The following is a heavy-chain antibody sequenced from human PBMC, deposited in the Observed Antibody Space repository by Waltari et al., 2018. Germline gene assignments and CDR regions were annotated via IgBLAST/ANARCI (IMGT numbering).Heavy chain of an antibody. V-gene: IGHV4-39*07. CDR2: IYFAGGT. D-gene: IGHD6-13*01. J-gene: IGHJ3*02. CDR1: GDSIGSGYYY. CDR3: AREVGGSSWSTTPRGDAFDI. Sequence: QLQLRESGPGLLKPSETLSLTCSVSGDSIGSGYYYWGWIRQAPGKGLEWFGSIYFAGGTYHHPSLKSRLTISVDTSQNQFSLRLSSVTAADTAVYYCAREVGGSSWSTTPRGDAFDIWGQGTMVTVSS.